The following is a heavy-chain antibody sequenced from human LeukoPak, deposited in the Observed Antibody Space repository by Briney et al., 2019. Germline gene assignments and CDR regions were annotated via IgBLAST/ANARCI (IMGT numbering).Heavy chain of an antibody. V-gene: IGHV4-59*01. Sequence: SETLSLTCTVSGGSISSYYWSWIRQPPGKGLEWMAYIHYSGSTNYNPCLKSRVTISVDTSKNQFSLKLSSVTAADTAVYYCARECDPDGYITYFDYWGQGTLVTVSS. D-gene: IGHD5-24*01. CDR2: IHYSGST. CDR1: GGSISSYY. J-gene: IGHJ4*02. CDR3: ARECDPDGYITYFDY.